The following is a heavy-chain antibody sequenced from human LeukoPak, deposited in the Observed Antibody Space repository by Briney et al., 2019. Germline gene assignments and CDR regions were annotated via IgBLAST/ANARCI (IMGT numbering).Heavy chain of an antibody. D-gene: IGHD1-14*01. Sequence: GGSLRLSCAASGFTFSSYGMNWVRQAPGKGLEWVSSISSSSSYIYYADSVKGRFTISRDNAKNSLYLQMNCLRAEDTAVYYCARAYDYSTGNAFDIWGQGTMVTVSS. J-gene: IGHJ3*02. V-gene: IGHV3-21*01. CDR2: ISSSSSYI. CDR3: ARAYDYSTGNAFDI. CDR1: GFTFSSYG.